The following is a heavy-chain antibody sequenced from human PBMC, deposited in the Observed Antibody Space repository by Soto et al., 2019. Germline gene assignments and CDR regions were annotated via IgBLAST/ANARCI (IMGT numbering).Heavy chain of an antibody. D-gene: IGHD1-7*01. Sequence: GRSLRLSCAASGFTFSNAWMSWVRQAPGKGLEWVGRIKSKTDGGTTDYAAPVTGRFTISRDDSKNTLYLQMNSLKPDDTAVYYCTTVGVTGTTDYYYGMDVWGQGTSVTVSS. V-gene: IGHV3-15*01. CDR2: IKSKTDGGTT. CDR3: TTVGVTGTTDYYYGMDV. CDR1: GFTFSNAW. J-gene: IGHJ6*02.